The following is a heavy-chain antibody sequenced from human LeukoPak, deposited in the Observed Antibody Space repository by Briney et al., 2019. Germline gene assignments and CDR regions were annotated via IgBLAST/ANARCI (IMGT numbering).Heavy chain of an antibody. CDR2: ISYDGSNK. J-gene: IGHJ6*02. V-gene: IGHV3-30*03. D-gene: IGHD6-19*01. CDR3: ATAPYSGWWYPGGYYYYGMDV. CDR1: GFTFSSYG. Sequence: GGSLRLSCAASGFTFSSYGMHWVRQAPGKGLEGVAVISYDGSNKYYADSVKGRFTISRDNSKNTLYLQMNSLRAEDTAVYYCATAPYSGWWYPGGYYYYGMDVWGQGTTVTVSS.